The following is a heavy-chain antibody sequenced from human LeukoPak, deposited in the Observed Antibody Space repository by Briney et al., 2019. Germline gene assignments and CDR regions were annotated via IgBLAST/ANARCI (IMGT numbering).Heavy chain of an antibody. Sequence: ASVKVSCKASGYTFSDYYIHWVRQAPGQGLEWMGRINPNSGGTNFAQNFQGRVIMTRDTSISTAYMELSTLTSDDTAVYYCARGQLVNDWFDPWGQGTLVTVSS. CDR3: ARGQLVNDWFDP. CDR1: GYTFSDYY. CDR2: INPNSGGT. D-gene: IGHD6-6*01. V-gene: IGHV1-2*06. J-gene: IGHJ5*02.